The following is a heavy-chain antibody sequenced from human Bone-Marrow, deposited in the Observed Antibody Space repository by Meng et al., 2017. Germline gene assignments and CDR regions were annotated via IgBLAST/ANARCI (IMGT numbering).Heavy chain of an antibody. D-gene: IGHD3-22*01. J-gene: IGHJ4*02. V-gene: IGHV5-51*01. Sequence: GGSLRLSCTGSGYSFTSYWIGWVRQTPGKGLEWMGIIYPGDSDTRYSPSFQGQVTISADKSISTGYLQWSSLKASDTAMYYCARGRTYYYESSGYYYYPDFDYWGQGTLVTVSS. CDR3: ARGRTYYYESSGYYYYPDFDY. CDR2: IYPGDSDT. CDR1: GYSFTSYW.